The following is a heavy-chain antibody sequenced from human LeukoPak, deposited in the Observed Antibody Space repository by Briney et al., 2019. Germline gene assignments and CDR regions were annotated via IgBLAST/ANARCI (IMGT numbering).Heavy chain of an antibody. J-gene: IGHJ4*02. CDR3: AKGYSGYDWSLVDY. D-gene: IGHD5-12*01. V-gene: IGHV3-30*18. Sequence: GGSLRLSCAASGFTFSSYGMHWVRQAPGKGLEWVAVISYDGSNKYYADSVKGRFTISRDNSKNTPYLQMNSLRAEDTAVYYCAKGYSGYDWSLVDYWGQGTLVTVSS. CDR1: GFTFSSYG. CDR2: ISYDGSNK.